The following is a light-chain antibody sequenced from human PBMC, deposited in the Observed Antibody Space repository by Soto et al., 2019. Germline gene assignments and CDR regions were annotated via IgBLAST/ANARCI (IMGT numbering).Light chain of an antibody. J-gene: IGLJ3*02. CDR2: EVS. Sequence: QSALTQPAFVSGSRGQSITISCTGTYSDVGYYNYVSWFQQHPGKAPQLIIYEVSNRPLGISNRFSASKSGNTASLTISGLQADDEADYYCGSYTDSDSPWVFGGGTKLTVL. CDR1: YSDVGYYNY. CDR3: GSYTDSDSPWV. V-gene: IGLV2-14*01.